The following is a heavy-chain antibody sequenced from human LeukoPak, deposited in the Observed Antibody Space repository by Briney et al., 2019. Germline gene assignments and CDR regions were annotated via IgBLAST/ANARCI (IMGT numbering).Heavy chain of an antibody. Sequence: PGGSLRLSCAASGFTFSSYSMTWVRQAPGKGLEWVSSISSSSSYIYYADSVKGRFTISRDNAKNSLYLQMNSLRAEDTAVYYCARDSSTSCCFFAYWGQGTLVTVSS. CDR1: GFTFSSYS. CDR2: ISSSSSYI. J-gene: IGHJ4*02. CDR3: ARDSSTSCCFFAY. D-gene: IGHD2-2*01. V-gene: IGHV3-21*01.